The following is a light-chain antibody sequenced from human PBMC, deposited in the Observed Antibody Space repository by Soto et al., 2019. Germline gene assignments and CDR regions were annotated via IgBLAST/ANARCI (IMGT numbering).Light chain of an antibody. V-gene: IGLV2-14*01. CDR3: SSYTRSSTLYV. Sequence: QSALTQPASVSGSPGQSITISCTGTSSDVGDYNYVSWYQQHPGKAPKLMIYEVNNRPSGVSNRFSGSKSGNTASLTISGLQAEDEADYYCSSYTRSSTLYVFGTGTKLTVL. CDR1: SSDVGDYNY. CDR2: EVN. J-gene: IGLJ1*01.